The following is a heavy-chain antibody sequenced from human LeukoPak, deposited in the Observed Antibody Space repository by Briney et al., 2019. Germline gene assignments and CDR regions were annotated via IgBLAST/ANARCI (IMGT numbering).Heavy chain of an antibody. CDR2: IYYSGST. J-gene: IGHJ4*02. V-gene: IGHV4-39*01. CDR1: GGSISSDSYY. CDR3: ASLAVAGLSEGY. Sequence: SETLSLTCTVSGGSISSDSYYWAWIRQPPGKGLEWIASIYYSGSTYYNPSLKSRVTISVDTSRNQFSLKLSFVTAADTAVYYCASLAVAGLSEGYWGQGTLVIVSS. D-gene: IGHD6-19*01.